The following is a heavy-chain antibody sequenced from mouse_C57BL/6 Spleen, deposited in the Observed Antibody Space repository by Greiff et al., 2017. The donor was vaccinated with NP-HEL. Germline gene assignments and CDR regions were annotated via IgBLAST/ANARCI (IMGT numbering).Heavy chain of an antibody. V-gene: IGHV1-64*01. CDR3: ARSELGGFAY. J-gene: IGHJ3*01. Sequence: QVQLQQPGAELVKPGASVKLSCKASGYTFTSYWMHWVKQRPGQGLEWIGMIHPNSGSTNYNEKFKSKATLTVDKSSSKAYMQLSSLTSEDSAVYYCARSELGGFAYWGQGTLVTVSA. CDR1: GYTFTSYW. D-gene: IGHD4-1*01. CDR2: IHPNSGST.